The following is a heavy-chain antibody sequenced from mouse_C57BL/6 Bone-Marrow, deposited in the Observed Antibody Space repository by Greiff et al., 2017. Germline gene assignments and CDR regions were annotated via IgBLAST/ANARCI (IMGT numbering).Heavy chain of an antibody. CDR1: GYTFTSYG. Sequence: QVQLQQSGAELARPGASVKLSCKASGYTFTSYGISWVKQRTGQGLEWIGEIYPRSGNTYYNEKFKGKATLTADKSSSTAYMELRSLTSEDSAVYFCARSLFYYYGSPYWYFDVWGTGTTVTVSS. V-gene: IGHV1-81*01. CDR2: IYPRSGNT. CDR3: ARSLFYYYGSPYWYFDV. D-gene: IGHD1-1*01. J-gene: IGHJ1*03.